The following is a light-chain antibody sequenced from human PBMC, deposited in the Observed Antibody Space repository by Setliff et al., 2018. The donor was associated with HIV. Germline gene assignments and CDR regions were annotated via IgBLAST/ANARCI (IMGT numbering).Light chain of an antibody. Sequence: QSALAQPASVSGSPGQSITISCTGTSSDVGSRYNYVSWYQQRPGKAPKLIIFDVTYRPSGVSDRFSGSKSGNTASLTISGLQAEDEADYYCCSYLSTNNYVFGSGTKVTVL. J-gene: IGLJ1*01. V-gene: IGLV2-14*03. CDR1: SSDVGSRYNY. CDR3: CSYLSTNNYV. CDR2: DVT.